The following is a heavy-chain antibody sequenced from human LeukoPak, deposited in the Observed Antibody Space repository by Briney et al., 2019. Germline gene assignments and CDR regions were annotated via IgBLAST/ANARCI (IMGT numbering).Heavy chain of an antibody. J-gene: IGHJ6*03. CDR3: ARGRSGSYNYYYYMDV. Sequence: SETLSLTCTVSGGSISSGSYYWSWIRQPAGKGLVWIGRIYTSGSTNYNPSLKSRVTISVDTSKNQFSLKLSSATAADTAVYYCARGRSGSYNYYYYMDVWGKGTTVTVSS. CDR1: GGSISSGSYY. D-gene: IGHD1-26*01. CDR2: IYTSGST. V-gene: IGHV4-61*02.